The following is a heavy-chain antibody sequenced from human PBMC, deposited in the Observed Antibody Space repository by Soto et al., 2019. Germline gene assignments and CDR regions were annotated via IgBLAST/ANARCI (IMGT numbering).Heavy chain of an antibody. Sequence: SETLSLTCNVSNSPISDFYWSWFRQPPGQGLEWVGYIYYTGTTTYNPSLRSRVYISIDASKSQFSLDLRSVTAADTAVYYCARLGGYYQAFDSWGHGALVTVSS. V-gene: IGHV4-59*08. CDR2: IYYTGTT. CDR1: NSPISDFY. CDR3: ARLGGYYQAFDS. J-gene: IGHJ4*01. D-gene: IGHD3-22*01.